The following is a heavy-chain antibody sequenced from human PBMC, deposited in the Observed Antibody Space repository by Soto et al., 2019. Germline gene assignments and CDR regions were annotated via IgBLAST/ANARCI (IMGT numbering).Heavy chain of an antibody. V-gene: IGHV4-34*01. Sequence: SETLSLTCAVYGGSFSGYYWSWIRQPPGKGLEWIGEINHSGSTNYNPSLKSRVTISVDTSKNQFSLKLSSVTAADTAVYYCARWDIVVVAPYYGMDVWGQGTTVTVSS. J-gene: IGHJ6*02. D-gene: IGHD2-2*01. CDR3: ARWDIVVVAPYYGMDV. CDR1: GGSFSGYY. CDR2: INHSGST.